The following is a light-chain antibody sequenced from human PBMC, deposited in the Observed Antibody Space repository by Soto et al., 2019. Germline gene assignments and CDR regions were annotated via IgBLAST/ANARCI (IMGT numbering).Light chain of an antibody. Sequence: EIVMTQSPATLYVSPGERATLSCRASQRVSSNLAWYQQKPGQAPRLLIYGASTRATGIPARFSGSGSGTEFTLTISSLQSEDFAGYYCQQYNNWPRWTFGQGNKVEIK. J-gene: IGKJ1*01. CDR3: QQYNNWPRWT. V-gene: IGKV3-15*01. CDR1: QRVSSN. CDR2: GAS.